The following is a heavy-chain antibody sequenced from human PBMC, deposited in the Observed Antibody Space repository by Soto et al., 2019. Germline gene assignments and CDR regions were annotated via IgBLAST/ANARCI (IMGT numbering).Heavy chain of an antibody. V-gene: IGHV2-5*02. J-gene: IGHJ4*02. Sequence: QITLKESGPTLVKPTQTLTLTCTFSGFSLTTDRVGVGWIRQPPGEALEWLAVIYWDDSKTYRPTLESRLTITKDTSKNQVALTMTNMDYLDTATYSCGHSYGGRSLYWGQGTLVTVSS. CDR3: GHSYGGRSLY. CDR2: IYWDDSK. D-gene: IGHD1-26*01. CDR1: GFSLTTDRVG.